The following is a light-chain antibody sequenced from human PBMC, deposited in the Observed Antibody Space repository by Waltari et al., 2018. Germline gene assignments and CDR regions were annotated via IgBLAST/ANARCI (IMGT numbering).Light chain of an antibody. V-gene: IGLV1-44*01. J-gene: IGLJ3*02. CDR2: SSN. CDR1: SSNIGSYT. CDR3: AAWDDSLNGVL. Sequence: QSVLTQPPSMSGAPGQRVTIPCSGSSSNIGSYTVNWYQQFPGTAPKLLIYSSNQRPSGVPDRFSGSMSGTSASLAISGLQSEDEADYFCAAWDDSLNGVLFGGGTKLTVL.